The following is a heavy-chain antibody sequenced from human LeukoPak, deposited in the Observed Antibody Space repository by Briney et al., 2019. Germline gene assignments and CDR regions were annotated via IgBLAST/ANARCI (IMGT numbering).Heavy chain of an antibody. J-gene: IGHJ4*02. CDR3: GKTTDGYSSGQKPAWPVDY. CDR2: ISWNSGSI. CDR1: GFTFDDYA. D-gene: IGHD5-18*01. V-gene: IGHV3-9*01. Sequence: GGSLRLSCAASGFTFDDYALHWVRQAPGKGLEWVSGISWNSGSIGYADSVKGRFTISRDNAKNSLYLQMNSLRAEDTAVYYCGKTTDGYSSGQKPAWPVDYWGQGTLVTVSS.